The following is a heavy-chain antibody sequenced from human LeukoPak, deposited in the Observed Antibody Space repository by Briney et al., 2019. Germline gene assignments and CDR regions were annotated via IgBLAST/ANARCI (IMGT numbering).Heavy chain of an antibody. J-gene: IGHJ4*02. CDR1: GFTFSDRY. D-gene: IGHD5-24*01. Sequence: PGGSLRLSCAASGFTFSDRYMSWVRQAPGKGLEWVSHISGSGRTIYYADSVKGRFSISRDNAKNSLYLQMNSLRAEDTAVYYCAKEREAERYFDYWGQGTLVTVSS. V-gene: IGHV3-11*04. CDR3: AKEREAERYFDY. CDR2: ISGSGRTI.